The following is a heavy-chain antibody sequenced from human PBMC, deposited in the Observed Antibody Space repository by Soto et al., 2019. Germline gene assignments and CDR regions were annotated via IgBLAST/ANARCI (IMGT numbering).Heavy chain of an antibody. CDR1: GYSFTSYW. CDR2: IYPGDSDT. V-gene: IGHV5-51*01. CDR3: AMGGGPTRYYSSMAFDI. J-gene: IGHJ3*02. Sequence: PGESLKISCKVSGYSFTSYWIGWVRQMPGKGLEWMGIIYPGDSDTRYSPSFQGQVTISADKSISTAYLQWSSLKASDTAMYYCAMGGGPTRYYSSMAFDIWGQGTMVTVSS. D-gene: IGHD3-10*01.